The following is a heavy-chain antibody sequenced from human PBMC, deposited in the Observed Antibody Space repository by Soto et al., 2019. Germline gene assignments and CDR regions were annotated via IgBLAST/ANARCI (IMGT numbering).Heavy chain of an antibody. V-gene: IGHV4-59*01. D-gene: IGHD2-2*01. J-gene: IGHJ6*02. CDR1: GGSISSYY. Sequence: PSETLSLTCTVSGGSISSYYWSWIRQPPGKGLECIGYIYYSGSTNYNPSLKSRVTISVDTSKNQFSLKLSSVTAADTAVYYCARDPNVYCSSTSCYGPYGMDVWGQGTTVTVSS. CDR2: IYYSGST. CDR3: ARDPNVYCSSTSCYGPYGMDV.